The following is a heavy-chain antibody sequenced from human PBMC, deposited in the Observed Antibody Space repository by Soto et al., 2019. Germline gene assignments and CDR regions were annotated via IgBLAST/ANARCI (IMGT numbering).Heavy chain of an antibody. D-gene: IGHD3-9*01. CDR1: EFSFSTYG. CDR3: AKGGGYDILTGQSYFDY. Sequence: PGGSLRLSCAASEFSFSTYGMHWVRQAPGKGLEWVAVIWYDGSITYYADSVKGRFTISRDNSKNTLYLQMNSLRAEDTAVYYCAKGGGYDILTGQSYFDYWGQGTLVTVSS. CDR2: IWYDGSIT. J-gene: IGHJ4*02. V-gene: IGHV3-30*02.